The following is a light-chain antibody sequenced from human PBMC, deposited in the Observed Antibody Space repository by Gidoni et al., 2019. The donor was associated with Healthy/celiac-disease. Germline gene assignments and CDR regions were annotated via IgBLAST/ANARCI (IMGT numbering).Light chain of an antibody. J-gene: IGLJ2*01. CDR1: SSDGGGYNY. CDR2: EVS. V-gene: IGLV2-14*01. Sequence: QSALTQPDSVSGSPGQSITISCTGTSSDGGGYNYVSWYQQHPGKSPKLMIYEVSNRPSGVSNRFSGSKSGNTASLTISGLQAEDEADYYCSSYTSSSTLVVFGGGTKLTVL. CDR3: SSYTSSSTLVV.